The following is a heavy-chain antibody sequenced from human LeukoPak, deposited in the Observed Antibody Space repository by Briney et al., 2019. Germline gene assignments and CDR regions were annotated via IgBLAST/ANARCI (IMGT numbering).Heavy chain of an antibody. J-gene: IGHJ5*02. CDR1: GFTFTSSA. CDR3: AADPRVLRFLEWPPSFDP. V-gene: IGHV1-58*01. Sequence: VASVEVSCKASGFTFTSSAVQWVRQARGQRLEWIGWIVVGSGNTNYAQKFQERVTITRDMSTSTAYMELSSLRSEDTAVYYCAADPRVLRFLEWPPSFDPWGQGTLVTVSS. D-gene: IGHD3-3*01. CDR2: IVVGSGNT.